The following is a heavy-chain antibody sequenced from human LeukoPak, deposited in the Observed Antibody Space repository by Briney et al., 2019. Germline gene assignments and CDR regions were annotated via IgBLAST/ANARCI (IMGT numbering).Heavy chain of an antibody. CDR1: GGSFSGYY. V-gene: IGHV4-34*01. CDR2: INHSGST. Sequence: SETLSLTCAVYGGSFSGYYWSWIRQPPGKGLEWIGEINHSGSTNYNPSLKSRVTISVDTSKNQFSLKLSSVTAADTAVYYCARHKTLRLDPWGQGTLVTVSS. J-gene: IGHJ5*02. CDR3: ARHKTLRLDP.